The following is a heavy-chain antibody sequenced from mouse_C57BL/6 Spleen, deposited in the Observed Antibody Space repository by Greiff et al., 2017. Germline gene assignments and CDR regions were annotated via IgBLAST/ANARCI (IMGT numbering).Heavy chain of an antibody. CDR1: GFTFSSYA. D-gene: IGHD2-5*01. CDR3: ARDLDYSKYDYTMDY. Sequence: EVQRVESGGGLVKPGGSLKLSCAASGFTFSSYAMSWVRQTPEKRLEWVATISDGGSYTYYPDNVKGRFTISRDNAKNNLYLQMSHLKSEDTAMYYCARDLDYSKYDYTMDYWGQGTSDTVSS. CDR2: ISDGGSYT. V-gene: IGHV5-4*01. J-gene: IGHJ4*01.